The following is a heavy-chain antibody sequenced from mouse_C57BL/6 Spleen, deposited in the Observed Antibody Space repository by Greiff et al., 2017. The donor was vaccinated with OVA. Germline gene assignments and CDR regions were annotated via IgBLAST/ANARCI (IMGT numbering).Heavy chain of an antibody. D-gene: IGHD2-3*01. CDR1: GYTFTSYW. J-gene: IGHJ4*01. Sequence: VQLQQPGAELVKPGASVKLSCKASGYTFTSYWMHWVKQRPGQGLEWIGMIHPNSGSTNYNEKFKSKATLTVDKSSSTAYMQLSSLTSEDSAVYYCARVYDGSPSYAMDYWGQGTSVTVSS. V-gene: IGHV1-64*01. CDR2: IHPNSGST. CDR3: ARVYDGSPSYAMDY.